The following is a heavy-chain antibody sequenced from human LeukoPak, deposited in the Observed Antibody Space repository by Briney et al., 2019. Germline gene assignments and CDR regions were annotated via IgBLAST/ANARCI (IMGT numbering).Heavy chain of an antibody. CDR2: ISYGGSNK. D-gene: IGHD6-13*01. J-gene: IGHJ4*02. CDR3: ARDLLRLTAAGTGVYY. Sequence: PPGGSLRLYCAASGFTFSSYAMHWVRPAPGKGLEWVAVISYGGSNKYYADSVKGRFTISRDNSKNTLYLQMNSLRAEDTAVYYCARDLLRLTAAGTGVYYGGRGTLVSVSS. CDR1: GFTFSSYA. V-gene: IGHV3-30*04.